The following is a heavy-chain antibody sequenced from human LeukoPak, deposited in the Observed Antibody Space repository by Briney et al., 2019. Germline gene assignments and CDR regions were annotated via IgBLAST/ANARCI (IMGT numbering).Heavy chain of an antibody. J-gene: IGHJ4*02. D-gene: IGHD3-10*01. V-gene: IGHV3-11*06. CDR1: GFTFSDYY. Sequence: GGSLRLSCAASGFTFSDYYMSWIRQAPGKGLEWVSYISSSSSYTNYADSVKGRFTISRGNAKNSLYLQMNSLRAEDTAVYYCARYGSGNFNDYWGQGTLVTVSS. CDR3: ARYGSGNFNDY. CDR2: ISSSSSYT.